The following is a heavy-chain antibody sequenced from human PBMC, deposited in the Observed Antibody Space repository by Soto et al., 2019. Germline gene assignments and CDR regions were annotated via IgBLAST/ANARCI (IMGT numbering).Heavy chain of an antibody. J-gene: IGHJ6*02. D-gene: IGHD3-3*01. CDR3: ARDYGDFGSGYLPYYYYGMDV. V-gene: IGHV1-18*01. CDR1: GYTFTSYG. Sequence: ASVKVSCKASGYTFTSYGISWVRQAPGQGLEWMGWISAYNGNTNYAQKLQGRVTMTTDTSTSTAYMELRSLRSDDTAVYYCARDYGDFGSGYLPYYYYGMDVWGQGTTVTVSS. CDR2: ISAYNGNT.